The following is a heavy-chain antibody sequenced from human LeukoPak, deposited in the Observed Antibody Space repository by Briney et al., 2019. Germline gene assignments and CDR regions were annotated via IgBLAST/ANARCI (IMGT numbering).Heavy chain of an antibody. CDR2: INTDGSST. V-gene: IGHV3-74*01. Sequence: GGSLRLSCAASGFTFSRYWMHWVRQAPGKGLVWVSLINTDGSSTRYADSVTGRFTISRDNAKNTLYLQMISLRAEDTAMYYCATTPGYCSSTTCFEYFQHWGQGTLATVSS. CDR3: ATTPGYCSSTTCFEYFQH. J-gene: IGHJ1*01. D-gene: IGHD2-2*03. CDR1: GFTFSRYW.